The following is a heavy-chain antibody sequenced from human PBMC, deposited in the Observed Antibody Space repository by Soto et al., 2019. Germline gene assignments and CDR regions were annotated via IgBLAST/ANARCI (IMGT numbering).Heavy chain of an antibody. V-gene: IGHV3-9*01. CDR1: GFTFDDYA. J-gene: IGHJ6*02. Sequence: EVQLVESGGGLVQPGRSLRLSCAASGFTFDDYAMHWVRQAPGKGLEWVSGISWNSGSIGYADSVKGRFTISRDNAKNSLYLKMNILRAEDTALYYGAKDKTSGGEYYYYGMDVWGQGTTVTVSS. CDR3: AKDKTSGGEYYYYGMDV. D-gene: IGHD2-21*01. CDR2: ISWNSGSI.